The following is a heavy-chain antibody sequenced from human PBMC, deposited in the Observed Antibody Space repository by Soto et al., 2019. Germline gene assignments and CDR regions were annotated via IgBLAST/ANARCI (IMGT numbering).Heavy chain of an antibody. Sequence: SVKGSCKASGGTFSSYAISWVRQAPGQGLEWMGGIIPIFGTANYAQKFQGRVTITADESTSTAYMELSSLRSEDTAVYYCARRMAEEYYYFSVSQHSYGTDLCDQGPMVSVSS. D-gene: IGHD3-10*01. J-gene: IGHJ6*02. V-gene: IGHV1-69*13. CDR2: IIPIFGTA. CDR1: GGTFSSYA. CDR3: ARRMAEEYYYFSVSQHSYGTDL.